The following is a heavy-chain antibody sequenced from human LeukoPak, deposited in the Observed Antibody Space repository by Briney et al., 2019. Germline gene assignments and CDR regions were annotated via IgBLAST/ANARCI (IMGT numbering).Heavy chain of an antibody. D-gene: IGHD3-9*01. CDR2: IYYSGST. V-gene: IGHV4-31*03. J-gene: IGHJ3*02. CDR3: ARAHRFWNYDILTGYYGGDAFDI. Sequence: PSQTLSLTCTVSGGSISSGGYYWSWIRQHPGKGLEWIGYIYYSGSTYYNPSLKSRVTISVDTSKNQFSLKLSSVTAADTAVYYCARAHRFWNYDILTGYYGGDAFDIWGQGTMVTVSS. CDR1: GGSISSGGYY.